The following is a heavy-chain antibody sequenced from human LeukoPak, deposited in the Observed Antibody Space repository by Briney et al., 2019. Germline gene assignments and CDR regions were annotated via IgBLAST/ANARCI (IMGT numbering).Heavy chain of an antibody. J-gene: IGHJ5*02. D-gene: IGHD5-18*01. CDR1: GGTFSSYA. CDR3: ARGIQLWSGNWFDP. Sequence: SVKVSCKASGGTFSSYAISWVRQAPGQGIEWMGRIIPIFRTAHYAQKFQGRLTITTDESASTAYMELSSLRSEDTAVYYCARGIQLWSGNWFDPWGQGTLVTVSS. V-gene: IGHV1-69*05. CDR2: IIPIFRTA.